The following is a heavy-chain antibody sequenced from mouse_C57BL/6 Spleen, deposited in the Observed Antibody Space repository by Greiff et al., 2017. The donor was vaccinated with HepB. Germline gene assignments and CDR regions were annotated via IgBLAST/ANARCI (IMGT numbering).Heavy chain of an antibody. Sequence: QVQLQQPGAELVRPGSSVKLSCKASGYTFTSYWMYWVKQRPIQGLEWIGNIDPSDSETHYNQKFKDKATLTVDKSSSTAYMQLSSLTSEDSAVYYCARRGRNFYWYFDVWGTGTTVTVSS. CDR1: GYTFTSYW. D-gene: IGHD2-1*01. CDR3: ARRGRNFYWYFDV. V-gene: IGHV1-52*01. J-gene: IGHJ1*03. CDR2: IDPSDSET.